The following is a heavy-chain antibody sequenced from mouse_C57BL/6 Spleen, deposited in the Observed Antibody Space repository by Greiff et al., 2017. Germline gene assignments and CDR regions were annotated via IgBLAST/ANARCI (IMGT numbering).Heavy chain of an antibody. V-gene: IGHV1-64*01. CDR1: GYTFTSYW. CDR2: IHPNSGST. CDR3: AKEPYYAMDY. J-gene: IGHJ4*01. Sequence: VQLLQPGAELVKPGASVKLSCKASGYTFTSYWMHWVKQRPGQGLEWIGMIHPNSGSTNYNEKFKSKATLTVDESSSTAYMQLSSLTSEDSAVYDGAKEPYYAMDYWGQGTSVTVSS.